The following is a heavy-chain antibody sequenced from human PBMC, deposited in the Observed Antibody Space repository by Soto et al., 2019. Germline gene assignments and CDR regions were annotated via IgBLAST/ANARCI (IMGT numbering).Heavy chain of an antibody. J-gene: IGHJ3*02. V-gene: IGHV3-11*01. D-gene: IGHD1-1*01. Sequence: PGGSLRLSCAASGFTFSDYYMSWIHQAPGKGLEWVSYISSSGSTIYYADSVKGRFTISRDNSKNTLYLQMNSLRAEDTAVYYCAKDKPGTTAFDRWGRGTLVTVS. CDR2: ISSSGSTI. CDR3: AKDKPGTTAFDR. CDR1: GFTFSDYY.